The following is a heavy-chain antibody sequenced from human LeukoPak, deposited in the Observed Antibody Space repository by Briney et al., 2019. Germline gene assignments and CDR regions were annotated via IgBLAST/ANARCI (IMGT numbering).Heavy chain of an antibody. Sequence: SETLSLTCAVSGYSISSGYYWGWIRQPPGKGLEWIGSIYHSGSTYYNPSLKSRATISVDTSKNQFSLKLSSVTAADTAVYYCARPSSTSFYWYFDLWGRGTLVTVSS. V-gene: IGHV4-38-2*01. CDR3: ARPSSTSFYWYFDL. J-gene: IGHJ2*01. D-gene: IGHD2-2*01. CDR2: IYHSGST. CDR1: GYSISSGYY.